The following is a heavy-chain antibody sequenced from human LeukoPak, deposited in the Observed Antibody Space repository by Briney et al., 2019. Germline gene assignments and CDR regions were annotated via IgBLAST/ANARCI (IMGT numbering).Heavy chain of an antibody. V-gene: IGHV1-69*13. J-gene: IGHJ6*03. CDR1: GGTFSSYA. CDR2: IIPIFGTA. CDR3: AASGSYHYYYYMAV. D-gene: IGHD3-10*01. Sequence: SVKVSCKASGGTFSSYAISWVRQAPGQGLEWMGGIIPIFGTANYAQKFQGRVTITADESTSTAYMELSSLRSEDTAVYYCAASGSYHYYYYMAVWGKGTTVTISS.